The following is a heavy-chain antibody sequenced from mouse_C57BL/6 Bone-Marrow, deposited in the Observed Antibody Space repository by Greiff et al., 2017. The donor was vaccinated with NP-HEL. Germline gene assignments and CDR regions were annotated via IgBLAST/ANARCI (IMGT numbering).Heavy chain of an antibody. D-gene: IGHD2-4*01. V-gene: IGHV1-4*01. CDR1: GYTFTSYT. CDR3: ARDDYDYY. J-gene: IGHJ2*01. Sequence: VQVVESGAELARPGASVKMSCKASGYTFTSYTMHWVKQRPGQGLEWIGYINPSSGYTKYNQKFKDKATLTADKSSSTAYMQLSSLTSEDSAVYYCARDDYDYYWGQGTTLTVSS. CDR2: INPSSGYT.